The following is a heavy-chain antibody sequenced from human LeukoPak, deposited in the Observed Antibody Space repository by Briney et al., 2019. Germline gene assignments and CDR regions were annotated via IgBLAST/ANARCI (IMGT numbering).Heavy chain of an antibody. Sequence: ASVKVSCKASGYTFTGYYMHWVRQAPGQGLERMGWINPNSGGTNYAQKFQGRVTMTRDTSISTAYMELSRLRSDDTAVYYCARTYCSSTSCYIDPWFDPWGQGTLVTVSS. CDR3: ARTYCSSTSCYIDPWFDP. CDR2: INPNSGGT. V-gene: IGHV1-2*02. D-gene: IGHD2-2*02. CDR1: GYTFTGYY. J-gene: IGHJ5*02.